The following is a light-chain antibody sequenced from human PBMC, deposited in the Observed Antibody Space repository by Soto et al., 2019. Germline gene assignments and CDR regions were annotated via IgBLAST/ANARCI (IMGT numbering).Light chain of an antibody. Sequence: QPVLTQSSSASASLGSSVKLTCTLSSGYVSYIVAWHQLKQGKAPRYLMKLEGTGRSNKGSGVPDRFSGSSSGPDRYLTISNLQSEDEADYYCATWANNIWVFGGGTKLTVL. CDR1: SGYVSYI. J-gene: IGLJ3*02. V-gene: IGLV4-60*03. CDR2: LEGTGRS. CDR3: ATWANNIWV.